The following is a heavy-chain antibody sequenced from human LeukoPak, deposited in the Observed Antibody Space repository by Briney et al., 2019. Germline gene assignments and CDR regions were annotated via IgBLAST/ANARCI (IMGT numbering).Heavy chain of an antibody. D-gene: IGHD2-21*02. V-gene: IGHV4-4*02. CDR1: GFTFSSYW. J-gene: IGHJ2*01. Sequence: SGGSLRLSCAASGFTFSSYWMSWVRQAPGKGLEWVGEINYSGSTNYNPSLKSRVTISVDTSKSQFSLKLTSVTAADTAVYYCARAYCGGDCYLRDYWYSDLWGRGTLVTVSS. CDR3: ARAYCGGDCYLRDYWYSDL. CDR2: INYSGST.